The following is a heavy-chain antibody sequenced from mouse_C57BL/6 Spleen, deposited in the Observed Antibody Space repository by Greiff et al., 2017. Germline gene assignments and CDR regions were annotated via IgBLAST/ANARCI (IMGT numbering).Heavy chain of an antibody. D-gene: IGHD1-1*02. CDR2: ISSGSSTI. J-gene: IGHJ2*01. V-gene: IGHV5-17*01. CDR3: ARQGWEGYFDY. Sequence: EVKLVESGGGLVKPGGSLKLSCAASGFTFSDYGMHWVRQAPEQGLEWVAYISSGSSTIYYADTVKGRFTLSRDNAKNTLFLQMTSLRSEDTAMYYCARQGWEGYFDYWGQGTTLTVSS. CDR1: GFTFSDYG.